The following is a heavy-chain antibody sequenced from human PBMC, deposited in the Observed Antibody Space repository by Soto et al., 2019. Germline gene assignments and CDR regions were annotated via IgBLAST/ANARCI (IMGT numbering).Heavy chain of an antibody. D-gene: IGHD3-22*01. CDR1: GYSFTSYW. Sequence: GESLKISCKGSGYSFTSYWIGWVRQMPGKGLEWMGIIYPGDSDTRYSPSFQGQVTISADKSISTAYLQWSSLKASDTAMYYCARLPYADSGYYYQNAFDIWGQGTMVTVSS. J-gene: IGHJ3*02. CDR2: IYPGDSDT. CDR3: ARLPYADSGYYYQNAFDI. V-gene: IGHV5-51*01.